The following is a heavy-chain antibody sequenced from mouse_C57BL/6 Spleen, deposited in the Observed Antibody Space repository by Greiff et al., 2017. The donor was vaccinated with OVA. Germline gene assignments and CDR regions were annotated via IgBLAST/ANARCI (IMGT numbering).Heavy chain of an antibody. CDR1: GFTFSDYG. Sequence: VQLKESGGGLVKPGGSLKLSCAASGFTFSDYGMHWVRQAPEKGLEWVAYISSGSSTIYYADTVKGRFTISRDNAKNTLFLQMTSLRSEDTAMYYCASRSPKPYDAMDYWGQGTSVTVSS. J-gene: IGHJ4*01. V-gene: IGHV5-17*01. CDR2: ISSGSSTI. CDR3: ASRSPKPYDAMDY.